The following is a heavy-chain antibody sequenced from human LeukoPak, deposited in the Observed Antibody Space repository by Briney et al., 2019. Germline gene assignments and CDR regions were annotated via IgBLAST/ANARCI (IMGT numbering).Heavy chain of an antibody. CDR1: GGTFTSHA. D-gene: IGHD3-10*01. CDR3: ARDMDVGFGELVDY. J-gene: IGHJ4*02. Sequence: ASVRVSCKASGGTFTSHAISWVRQAPRQGLEWMGRIIPTLGVTTYAQKLQDRVTITADRSTSTAYMELRSLKSEDTAVYFCARDMDVGFGELVDYWGQGTLVTVSS. CDR2: IIPTLGVT. V-gene: IGHV1-69*04.